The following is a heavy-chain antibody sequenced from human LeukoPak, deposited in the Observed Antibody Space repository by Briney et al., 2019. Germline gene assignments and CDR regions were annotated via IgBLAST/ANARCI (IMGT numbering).Heavy chain of an antibody. CDR2: ISAYNGNT. CDR1: GYTLTSYG. CDR3: ARDLDCSSTSCYYFDY. V-gene: IGHV1-18*01. Sequence: ASVKVSCKASGYTLTSYGISWVRQAPGQGLEWMGWISAYNGNTNYAQKLQGRVTMTTDTSTSTAYMELRSLRSDDTAVYYCARDLDCSSTSCYYFDYWGQGTLVTVSS. J-gene: IGHJ4*02. D-gene: IGHD2-2*01.